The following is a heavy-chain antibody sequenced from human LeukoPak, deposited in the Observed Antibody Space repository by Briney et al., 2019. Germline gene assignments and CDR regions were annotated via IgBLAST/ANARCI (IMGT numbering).Heavy chain of an antibody. CDR3: AREDVDTAMVGEYYFDY. J-gene: IGHJ4*02. CDR1: GFAFSSYT. Sequence: GGSLRLSCIASGFAFSSYTMTWVRQGPGKGLEWVSSISDTSYYKFYANSLKGRFTISRDNSKNTLYLQMNSLRAEDTAVYYCAREDVDTAMVGEYYFDYWGQGTLVTVSS. CDR2: ISDTSYYK. D-gene: IGHD5-18*01. V-gene: IGHV3-23*01.